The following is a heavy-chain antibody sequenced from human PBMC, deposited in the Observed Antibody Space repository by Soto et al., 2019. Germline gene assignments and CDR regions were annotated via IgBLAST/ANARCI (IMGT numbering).Heavy chain of an antibody. J-gene: IGHJ6*02. Sequence: GGSLRLSCAASGFTFSSYAMHWVRQAPGKGLEWVAVISYDGSNKYYADSVKGRFTISRDNSKNTLYLQMNSLRAEDTAVYYCARDGEDGYNYDYYYGMDVWRHGTTVTVSS. CDR1: GFTFSSYA. D-gene: IGHD5-12*01. CDR3: ARDGEDGYNYDYYYGMDV. CDR2: ISYDGSNK. V-gene: IGHV3-30-3*01.